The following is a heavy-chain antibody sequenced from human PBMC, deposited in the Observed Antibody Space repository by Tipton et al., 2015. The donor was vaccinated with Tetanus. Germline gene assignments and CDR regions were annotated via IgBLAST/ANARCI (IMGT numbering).Heavy chain of an antibody. J-gene: IGHJ4*02. Sequence: QLVQSGAEVKKPGESLKISCQASGYTFTNAWIGWVRQMPGKGLEWMGVIYPGDSSTIYSPSFQGLVTISVDKSINTTYLRWTSLKASDSAMYYCARQKGYWSQGTLVTVSS. CDR2: IYPGDSST. CDR3: ARQKGY. CDR1: GYTFTNAW. V-gene: IGHV5-51*01.